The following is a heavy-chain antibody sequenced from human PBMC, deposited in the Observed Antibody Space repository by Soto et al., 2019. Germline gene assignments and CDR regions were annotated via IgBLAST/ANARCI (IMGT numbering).Heavy chain of an antibody. V-gene: IGHV3-53*01. D-gene: IGHD1-26*01. CDR1: GFTVSSNC. Sequence: GGSLRLSCAASGFTVSSNCMSWVRQSPGKGLEWVSVIYSGGSTYYADSVKGRFTISRDNSKNTVHLQMNSLRAEDTAVYYCAREWELPNYYGMDVWGQGTTVTVSS. J-gene: IGHJ6*02. CDR2: IYSGGST. CDR3: AREWELPNYYGMDV.